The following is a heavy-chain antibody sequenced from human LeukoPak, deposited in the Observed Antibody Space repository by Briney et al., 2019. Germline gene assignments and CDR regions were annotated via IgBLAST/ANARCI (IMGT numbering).Heavy chain of an antibody. D-gene: IGHD3-9*01. V-gene: IGHV3-48*03. CDR3: ARDLPILTGYLYDY. CDR1: GFTFSSFE. J-gene: IGHJ4*02. Sequence: GGSLTLSCEGSGFTFSSFEMNWVRQTPGKGLEWISYINNSGSTKYYADSVKGRFTVSRDNAKNSLYLQMTSLRPEDSGIYFCARDLPILTGYLYDYWGQGNLVTVSS. CDR2: INNSGSTK.